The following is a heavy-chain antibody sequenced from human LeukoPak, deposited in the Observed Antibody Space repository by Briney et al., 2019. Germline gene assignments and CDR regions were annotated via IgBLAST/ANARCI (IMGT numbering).Heavy chain of an antibody. J-gene: IGHJ4*02. V-gene: IGHV3-21*01. CDR3: ASDDY. CDR1: GFKFSSYS. Sequence: PGGSLRLSCAASGFKFSSYSMKWVRQAPGKGLEWVSFISSSSSYIYYADSLKGRFTISRDNAKNSLYLQMNSLRAEDTAVYYCASDDYWGQGTLVTVSS. CDR2: ISSSSSYI.